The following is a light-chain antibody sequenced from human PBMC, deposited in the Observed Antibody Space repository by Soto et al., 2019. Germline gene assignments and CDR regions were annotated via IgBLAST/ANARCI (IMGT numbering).Light chain of an antibody. V-gene: IGKV1-39*01. CDR1: RGIATS. CDR3: QPTFRTPPYT. CDR2: GAS. Sequence: DIQMTQSPSSLSASPGDTVSFTCRASRGIATSVSWYQQKPGAAPKLLIYGASTLPSGVPSRFRGSGSVTDFKLTLSRPPTEDFSNYFCQPTFRTPPYTFGQGTRLQIK. J-gene: IGKJ2*01.